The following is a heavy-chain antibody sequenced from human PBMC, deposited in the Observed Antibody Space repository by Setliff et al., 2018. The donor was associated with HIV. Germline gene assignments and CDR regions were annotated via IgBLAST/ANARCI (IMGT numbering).Heavy chain of an antibody. D-gene: IGHD2-15*01. Sequence: ASVKVSCKASGYTFTTYSLHWVRQAPGQSLEWMGWINVGKGDTKYSQDLQGRITITRDTTANTAYMELSSLRSDDTAVYYCARGEAVVAAAKDWYFDLWGRGTLVTVSS. CDR3: ARGEAVVAAAKDWYFDL. V-gene: IGHV1-3*01. J-gene: IGHJ2*01. CDR2: INVGKGDT. CDR1: GYTFTTYS.